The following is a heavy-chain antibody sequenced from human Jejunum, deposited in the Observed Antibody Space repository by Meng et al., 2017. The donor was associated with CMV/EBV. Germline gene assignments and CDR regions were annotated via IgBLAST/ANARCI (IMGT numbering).Heavy chain of an antibody. Sequence: VQLQEAGPGLVKSSQTLSLTCTVSSGSISSYYWHWIRQRVGKRLGWVGRINTSGSTNYNPSLKSRVTMSLDTSKNQISLKLRSVTAADTAMYYCAKPYSDKSNFDYWGQGTLVTVSS. D-gene: IGHD3-22*01. CDR1: SGSISSYY. CDR2: INTSGST. V-gene: IGHV4-4*07. J-gene: IGHJ4*02. CDR3: AKPYSDKSNFDY.